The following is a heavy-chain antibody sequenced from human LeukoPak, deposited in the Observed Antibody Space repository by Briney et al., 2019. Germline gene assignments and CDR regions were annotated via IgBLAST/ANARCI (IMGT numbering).Heavy chain of an antibody. CDR2: ISGSGGST. J-gene: IGHJ4*02. V-gene: IGHV3-23*01. Sequence: PGGSLRLSCTTPGFTFTSYAMSWVRQPPGKGLEWVSTISGSGGSTYYADSVKGRFTISRDTSKNMLYLHMNTLRAEDSAVYYCAKVPWTVAGAYYFDYWGQGTLITVSS. CDR3: AKVPWTVAGAYYFDY. D-gene: IGHD6-19*01. CDR1: GFTFTSYA.